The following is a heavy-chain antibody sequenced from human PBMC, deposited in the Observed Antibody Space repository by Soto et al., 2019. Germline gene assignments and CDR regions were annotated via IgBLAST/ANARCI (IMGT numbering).Heavy chain of an antibody. Sequence: GGSLRLSCAASGFTFSSYAMSWVRQAPGKGLEWVSAISGSGGSTYYADSVKGRLTISRDNSKNTLYLQMNRLRAEDTAVYYCAKGFEHNPNWFDPWGQAHLVTVTS. V-gene: IGHV3-23*01. J-gene: IGHJ5*02. CDR3: AKGFEHNPNWFDP. CDR1: GFTFSSYA. CDR2: ISGSGGST. D-gene: IGHD1-1*01.